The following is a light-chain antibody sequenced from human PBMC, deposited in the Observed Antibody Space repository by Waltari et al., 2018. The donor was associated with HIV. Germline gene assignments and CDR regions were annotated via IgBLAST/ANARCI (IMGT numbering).Light chain of an antibody. J-gene: IGLJ1*01. V-gene: IGLV2-23*02. CDR1: SRNVGSADL. Sequence: SALTQPASVSGSPGQSITISCTGTSRNVGSADLVSWYQQHPGEAPKLIIYEVTKRPSGVANRFSGSKSGNTASLTISGLQAEDEADYYCCSCPRSGIRYVFGTGTKVTVL. CDR3: CSCPRSGIRYV. CDR2: EVT.